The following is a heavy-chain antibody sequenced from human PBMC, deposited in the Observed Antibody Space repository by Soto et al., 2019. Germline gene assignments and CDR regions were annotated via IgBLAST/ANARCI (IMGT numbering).Heavy chain of an antibody. CDR3: AKGVLRYFDWFPNAFDI. J-gene: IGHJ3*02. CDR2: ISGSGGST. D-gene: IGHD3-9*01. Sequence: GESLKISCVASGFTFSSYGMHWVRQAPGKGLEWVSAISGSGGSTYYADSVKGRFTISRDNSKNTLYLQMNSLRAEDTAVYYCAKGVLRYFDWFPNAFDIWGQGTMVTVSS. CDR1: GFTFSSYG. V-gene: IGHV3-23*01.